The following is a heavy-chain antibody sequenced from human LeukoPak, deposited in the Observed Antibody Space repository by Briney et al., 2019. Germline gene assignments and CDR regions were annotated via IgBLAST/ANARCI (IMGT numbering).Heavy chain of an antibody. CDR1: GGSISSGGYY. CDR2: IYHSGST. CDR3: ARQGSGSYSLIDY. V-gene: IGHV4-30-2*01. D-gene: IGHD3-10*01. J-gene: IGHJ4*02. Sequence: SQTLSLTCTVSGGSISSGGYYWSWIRQPPGKGLEWIGYIYHSGSTYYNPSLKSRVTISVDRSKNQFSLKLNSVTAADTAVYYCARQGSGSYSLIDYWGQGTLVTVSS.